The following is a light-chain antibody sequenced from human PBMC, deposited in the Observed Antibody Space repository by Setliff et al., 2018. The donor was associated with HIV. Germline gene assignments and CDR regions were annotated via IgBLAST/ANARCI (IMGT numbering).Light chain of an antibody. CDR2: EXS. Sequence: QPASVSGSPGQSITISCTGTSSDVGSYNLVSWYQQHPGXAPKLIIYEXSKRPSGVSNRFSGSNSGNTASLTISGLQTEDEADYYCCSYAGSSTXVFGGGTKVTVL. V-gene: IGLV2-23*01. CDR3: CSYAGSSTXV. CDR1: SSDVGSYNL. J-gene: IGLJ2*01.